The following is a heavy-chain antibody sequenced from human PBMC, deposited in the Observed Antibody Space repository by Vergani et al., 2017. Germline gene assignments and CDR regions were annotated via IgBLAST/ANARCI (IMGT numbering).Heavy chain of an antibody. CDR1: VYTFTSYG. V-gene: IGHV1-18*04. CDR3: AGGGYCSGGSCYLGAFDI. Sequence: QVQLVQSGAEVKKPGASVMVSCKASVYTFTSYGISWVRQAPGQGLEWMGWISAYNGNTTYAQKLQGRVTMTTETSTSTAYMELRSLRSDDTAVYYCAGGGYCSGGSCYLGAFDIWGQGTMVTVSS. J-gene: IGHJ3*02. CDR2: ISAYNGNT. D-gene: IGHD2-15*01.